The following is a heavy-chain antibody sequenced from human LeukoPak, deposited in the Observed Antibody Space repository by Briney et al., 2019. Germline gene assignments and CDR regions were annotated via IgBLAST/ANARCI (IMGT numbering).Heavy chain of an antibody. V-gene: IGHV4-59*01. CDR2: IYYSGST. J-gene: IGHJ4*02. CDR3: ASSLESFYGDYQSNNFDY. D-gene: IGHD4-17*01. CDR1: GGSISFYY. Sequence: SETLSLTCTVSGGSISFYYWSWIRQPPGKGLEWIGYIYYSGSTNYNPSLKSRVTISVDTSKSQFSLKLSSVTAADTAVYYCASSLESFYGDYQSNNFDYWGQGTLVTVSS.